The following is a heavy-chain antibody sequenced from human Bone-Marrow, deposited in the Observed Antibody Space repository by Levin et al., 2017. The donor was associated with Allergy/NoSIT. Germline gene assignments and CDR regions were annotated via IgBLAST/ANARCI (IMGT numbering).Heavy chain of an antibody. CDR1: NGSITSNKW. CDR2: IYHTGNT. D-gene: IGHD3-3*01. Sequence: NASETLSLTCDVSNGSITSNKWWSWVRQSPGKGLEWIGEIYHTGNTNYNPSLKNRVILSMDKSKNQFSLALNSMTAADTAVYFCAVNYDLWAGYDYWGLGTLVTVSS. CDR3: AVNYDLWAGYDY. J-gene: IGHJ4*02. V-gene: IGHV4-4*02.